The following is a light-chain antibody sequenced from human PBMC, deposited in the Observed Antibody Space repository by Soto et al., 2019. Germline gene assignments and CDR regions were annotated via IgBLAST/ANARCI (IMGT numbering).Light chain of an antibody. CDR3: CSYAGSYTLYV. CDR2: ENN. Sequence: NFMLTQPHSVSESPGKTLSISCTRSSGSIANNYVQWYQQRPGSAPTTVIYENNQRLSGVPDRFSGSTDGSSNSASLTISGLQTEDEADYYCCSYAGSYTLYVFGTGTKLTVL. J-gene: IGLJ1*01. V-gene: IGLV6-57*04. CDR1: SGSIANNY.